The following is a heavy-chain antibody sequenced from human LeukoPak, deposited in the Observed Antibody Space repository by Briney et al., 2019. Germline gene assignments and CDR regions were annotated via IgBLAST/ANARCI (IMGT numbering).Heavy chain of an antibody. Sequence: ASVKVSCKASGYSFTGYYIHWVRQAPGQGLEWMAWINPNSGDTNFAQKFQGRVTMTRDTSISTAYMELTRLRSDDTAVYYCARDQRLRYFNPFDYWGQGTLVTVSS. CDR2: INPNSGDT. D-gene: IGHD3-9*01. CDR1: GYSFTGYY. V-gene: IGHV1-2*02. J-gene: IGHJ4*02. CDR3: ARDQRLRYFNPFDY.